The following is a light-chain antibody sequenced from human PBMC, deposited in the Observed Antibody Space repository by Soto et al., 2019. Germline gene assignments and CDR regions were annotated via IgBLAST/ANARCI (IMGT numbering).Light chain of an antibody. J-gene: IGLJ2*01. CDR1: SSNIGAGHD. CDR3: QSYDRSLSGVI. CDR2: RFN. V-gene: IGLV1-40*01. Sequence: QSVLTQPPSVSGAPGQRVTISCTGSSSNIGAGHDVHWYQHSPGTAPKLLIYRFNNRPSGVPDRFSGSKSGTSASLAISGLQAEDEADYYCQSYDRSLSGVIFGGGTKLTVL.